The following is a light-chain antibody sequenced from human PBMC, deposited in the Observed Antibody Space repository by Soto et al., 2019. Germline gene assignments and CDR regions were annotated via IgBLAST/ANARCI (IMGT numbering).Light chain of an antibody. J-gene: IGKJ4*01. CDR1: QSVSSN. CDR3: QQYNNWNFLT. Sequence: EIVMTQSPATLSVSPGERATLSCRASQSVSSNLAWYQQKPGQAPRLLIYGASTRATGIPDRFSGSGSGTEFNLTISSLKSEDFAVYYWQQYNNWNFLTFGGGTKVEIK. V-gene: IGKV3-15*01. CDR2: GAS.